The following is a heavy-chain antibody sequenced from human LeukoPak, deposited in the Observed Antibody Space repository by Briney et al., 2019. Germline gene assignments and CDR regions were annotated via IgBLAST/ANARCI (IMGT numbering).Heavy chain of an antibody. Sequence: SETLSLTCTVSGDSISSYYWSWIRQPPGKGLEWIGYIYYSGSTNYNPSLKSRVTISVDTSKNQFSLKLSSVTAADTAVYYCARASRYYYEDYWGQGTLVTVSS. J-gene: IGHJ4*02. CDR1: GDSISSYY. CDR3: ARASRYYYEDY. CDR2: IYYSGST. V-gene: IGHV4-59*01. D-gene: IGHD3-22*01.